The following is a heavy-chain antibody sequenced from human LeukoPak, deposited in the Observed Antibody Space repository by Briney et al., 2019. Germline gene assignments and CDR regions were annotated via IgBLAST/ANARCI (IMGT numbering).Heavy chain of an antibody. Sequence: ASVKVSCKASGYTFTNYGISWVRQATGQGLEWMGWMNPNSGNTGYAQKFQGRVTMTRNTSISTAYMELSSLRSEDTAVYYCARGAVLWFGELLSWFDPWGQGTLVTVSS. D-gene: IGHD3-10*01. V-gene: IGHV1-8*01. CDR2: MNPNSGNT. CDR1: GYTFTNYG. CDR3: ARGAVLWFGELLSWFDP. J-gene: IGHJ5*02.